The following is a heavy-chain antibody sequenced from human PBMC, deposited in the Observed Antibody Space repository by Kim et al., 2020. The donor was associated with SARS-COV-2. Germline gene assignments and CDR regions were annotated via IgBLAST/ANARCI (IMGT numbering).Heavy chain of an antibody. J-gene: IGHJ4*02. V-gene: IGHV1-18*01. Sequence: PKLQGRVTMTTDTSTSTAYMELRSLRSDDTAMYYCARVGGIVEATDYFDYWGQGTLVTVSS. CDR3: ARVGGIVEATDYFDY. D-gene: IGHD1-26*01.